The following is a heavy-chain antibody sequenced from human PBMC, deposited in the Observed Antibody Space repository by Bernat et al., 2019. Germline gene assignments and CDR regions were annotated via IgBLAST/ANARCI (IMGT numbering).Heavy chain of an antibody. Sequence: QVQLVESGGGVVQPGRSLRLSCAASGFTFSSYAMHWVRQAPGKGLEWVAVISYDGSNKYYPDSVKGRFTISRDNSKNTLYLQMNSLRAEDTAVYYCARDQRITMVRGHLPPYYYGMDVWGQGTTVTVSS. CDR3: ARDQRITMVRGHLPPYYYGMDV. CDR1: GFTFSSYA. V-gene: IGHV3-30-3*01. D-gene: IGHD3-10*01. J-gene: IGHJ6*02. CDR2: ISYDGSNK.